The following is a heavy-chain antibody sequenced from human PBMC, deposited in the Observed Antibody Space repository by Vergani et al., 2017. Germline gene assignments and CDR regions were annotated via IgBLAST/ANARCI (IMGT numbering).Heavy chain of an antibody. D-gene: IGHD3-3*01. J-gene: IGHJ6*03. CDR3: ARVQELYDFWSGYRVRYYYYMDV. Sequence: QVKLQESGPGLLKPSQTLSLTCTVSGESIRSGSHYWSWIRQPAGKGPEWIGQIHTGGSTDLNPSFKSRVSISVDTSKSQFSLKLSSVTAADTAVYYCARVQELYDFWSGYRVRYYYYMDVWGKGTTVTVSS. CDR2: IHTGGST. V-gene: IGHV4-61*02. CDR1: GESIRSGSHY.